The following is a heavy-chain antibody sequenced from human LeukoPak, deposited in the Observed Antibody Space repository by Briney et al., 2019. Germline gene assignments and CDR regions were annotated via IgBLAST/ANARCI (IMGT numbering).Heavy chain of an antibody. J-gene: IGHJ4*02. CDR2: IYYSGST. V-gene: IGHV4-59*01. CDR3: ARDRGALLWFGESRCYFDY. D-gene: IGHD3-10*01. CDR1: GGSISSYY. Sequence: PSETLSLTCTVSGGSISSYYWSWIRQPPGKGLEWIGYIYYSGSTNYNPSLKSRVTISVDTSKNQFSLKLSSVTAADTAVYYCARDRGALLWFGESRCYFDYWGQGTLVTVSS.